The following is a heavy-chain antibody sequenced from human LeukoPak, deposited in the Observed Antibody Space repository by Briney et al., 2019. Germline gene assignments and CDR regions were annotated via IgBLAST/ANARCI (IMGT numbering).Heavy chain of an antibody. Sequence: PSETLSLACAVYGGSFSGYYWGWIRQPPGKGLEWIGNIFYSGSTYYSPSLRSRVTISLDTSRNQFSLKLNSVTAADTAVYYCAKSNGYGLVDIWGQGTMVTVSS. CDR1: GGSFSGYY. D-gene: IGHD3-10*01. J-gene: IGHJ3*02. CDR3: AKSNGYGLVDI. CDR2: IFYSGST. V-gene: IGHV4-34*12.